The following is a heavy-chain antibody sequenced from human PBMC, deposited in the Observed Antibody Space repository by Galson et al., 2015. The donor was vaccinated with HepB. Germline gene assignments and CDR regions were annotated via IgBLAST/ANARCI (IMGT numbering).Heavy chain of an antibody. CDR3: ARGGVPTVLMVYAIPQSGIYYYYGMDV. V-gene: IGHV3-21*01. Sequence: SLRLSCAASGFTFSSYSMNWVRQAPGKGLEWVSSISSSSSYIYYADSVKGRSTISRDNARNSLYLQMNSLRAEDTAVYYCARGGVPTVLMVYAIPQSGIYYYYGMDVWGQGTTVTVSS. CDR1: GFTFSSYS. J-gene: IGHJ6*02. CDR2: ISSSSSYI. D-gene: IGHD2-8*01.